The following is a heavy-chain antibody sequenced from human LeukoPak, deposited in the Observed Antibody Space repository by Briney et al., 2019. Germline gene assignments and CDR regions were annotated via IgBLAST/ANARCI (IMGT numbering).Heavy chain of an antibody. CDR3: TRDPRGSYGPDAFDI. V-gene: IGHV3-49*04. J-gene: IGHJ3*02. CDR1: GFTFGDYA. CDR2: IRSKAYGGAT. Sequence: GGSLRLSCTASGFTFGDYAMSWVRQAPGKGLEWVGFIRSKAYGGATEYAASVKGRFTISRDDSKSIAYLQMNSLKTEDTAVYYCTRDPRGSYGPDAFDIWGQGTMVTVSS. D-gene: IGHD1-26*01.